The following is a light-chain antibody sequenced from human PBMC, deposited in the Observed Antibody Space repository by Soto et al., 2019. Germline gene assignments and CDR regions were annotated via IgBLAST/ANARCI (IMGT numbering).Light chain of an antibody. V-gene: IGKV4-1*01. CDR2: WAS. CDR1: QSVFSNSDNNNY. J-gene: IGKJ5*01. Sequence: DIVITQFADSLAASLGARATINFKSSQSVFSNSDNNNYLAWFQQKPGQPPKLLIYWASTRKSGVPDRFSGSGSGTDFTLTITSLQAEDVAVYYCQQYHSDPITFGQGTRLEI. CDR3: QQYHSDPIT.